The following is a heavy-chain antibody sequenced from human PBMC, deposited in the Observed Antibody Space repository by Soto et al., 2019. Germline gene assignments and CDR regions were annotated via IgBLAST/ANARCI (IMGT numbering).Heavy chain of an antibody. V-gene: IGHV4-34*01. CDR3: ARAGAALVRGSIGGFDY. CDR2: INHSGTV. Sequence: QVHLQQWGAGLLKPSETLSLTCAVNGGAFNGYYWTWIRQSPGKGLQWIGEINHSGTVDYNPSLKRPVTFSLDTSKKQFSLPLTSVTAADTAVYYCARAGAALVRGSIGGFDYWGQGTLVTVSS. J-gene: IGHJ4*02. CDR1: GGAFNGYY. D-gene: IGHD3-10*01.